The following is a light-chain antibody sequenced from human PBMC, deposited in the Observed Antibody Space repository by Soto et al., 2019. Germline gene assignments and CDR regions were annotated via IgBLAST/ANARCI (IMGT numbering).Light chain of an antibody. Sequence: VLTQPPSASGTPGQRVTISCSGSSSNIGSNYVYWYQQLPGTAPKLLIYRNNQRPSGVPDRFSGSKSGTSASLAISGLRSEDEADYYCAAWDDSLSGPNWVFGGGTKVTVL. V-gene: IGLV1-47*01. CDR2: RNN. CDR3: AAWDDSLSGPNWV. J-gene: IGLJ3*02. CDR1: SSNIGSNY.